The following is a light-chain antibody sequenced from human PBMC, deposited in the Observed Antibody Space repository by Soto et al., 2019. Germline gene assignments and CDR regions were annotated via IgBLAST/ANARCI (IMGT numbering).Light chain of an antibody. CDR2: DAS. CDR1: LSVSSN. J-gene: IGKJ2*01. CDR3: QQYNNWPYT. Sequence: EIVMTQSPATLSVSPGERAALSCRTSLSVSSNFAWYRQKPGQAPRLLIYDASTRATGVPARFSGSGSGTDFTLTISSLQSEDFAVYYCQQYNNWPYTFGQGTKLEIK. V-gene: IGKV3-15*01.